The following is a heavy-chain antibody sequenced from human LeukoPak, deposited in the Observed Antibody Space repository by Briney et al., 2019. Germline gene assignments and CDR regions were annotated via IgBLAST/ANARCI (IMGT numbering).Heavy chain of an antibody. V-gene: IGHV3-7*01. Sequence: GGSLRLSCAASGFTFSNFWMSWVRKAPGKGLEWVANIRQDGNEKYYLDSVKGRFTISRDNAKNSLYLQMNSLRAEDTAVYYCANYYYDSTSYPYWGQGTLVTVSS. CDR3: ANYYYDSTSYPY. CDR1: GFTFSNFW. J-gene: IGHJ4*02. CDR2: IRQDGNEK. D-gene: IGHD3-22*01.